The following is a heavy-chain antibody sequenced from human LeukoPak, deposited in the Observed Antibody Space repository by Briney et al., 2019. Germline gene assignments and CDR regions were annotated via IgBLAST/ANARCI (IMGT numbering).Heavy chain of an antibody. CDR3: AREVVAVKWFDP. D-gene: IGHD2-15*01. CDR2: ISSGGDTI. Sequence: GGSLRLSCAASGFTFSSYEMNCVRQAPGMGLEWVSYISSGGDTIYYASFVKGRFTISRDNAKNSLYLQMNNLRAEDTAVYYCAREVVAVKWFDPWGQGTLVTVSS. CDR1: GFTFSSYE. J-gene: IGHJ5*02. V-gene: IGHV3-48*03.